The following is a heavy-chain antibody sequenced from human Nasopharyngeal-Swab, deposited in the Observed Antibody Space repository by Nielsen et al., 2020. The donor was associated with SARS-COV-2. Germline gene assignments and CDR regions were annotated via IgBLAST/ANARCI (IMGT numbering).Heavy chain of an antibody. CDR2: IRYDGSNK. D-gene: IGHD2-21*01. V-gene: IGHV3-30*02. CDR3: AKDLFTPLDY. Sequence: VCLAPGKGLEWVAFIRYDGSNKYYADSVKGRFTISRDNSKNTLYLQMNSLRAEDTAVYYCAKDLFTPLDYWGQGTLVTVSS. J-gene: IGHJ4*02.